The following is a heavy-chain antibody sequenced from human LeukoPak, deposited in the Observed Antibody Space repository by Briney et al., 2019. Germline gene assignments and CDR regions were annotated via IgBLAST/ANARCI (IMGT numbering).Heavy chain of an antibody. V-gene: IGHV4-34*01. CDR1: GGSFSGYY. Sequence: PSETLSLTCAVYGGSFSGYYWSWIRQPPGKGLEWIGEINHSGSTNYNPSLKSRVTISVDTSKNQFSLKLSSVTAADTAVYYCVTLTGYSSESWFDPRGQGILVTVSS. J-gene: IGHJ5*02. CDR3: VTLTGYSSESWFDP. D-gene: IGHD3-9*01. CDR2: INHSGST.